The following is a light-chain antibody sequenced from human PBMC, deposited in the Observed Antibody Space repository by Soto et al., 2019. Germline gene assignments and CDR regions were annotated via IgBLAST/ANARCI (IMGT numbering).Light chain of an antibody. CDR1: SSDVGGYNY. V-gene: IGLV2-14*01. CDR3: SSYTRISTLRF. CDR2: DVS. J-gene: IGLJ1*01. Sequence: QSVLTQPASVSGSPGQSITISCTGTSSDVGGYNYVSWYQQHPGKAPKLMIYDVSNRPSGVSNRFSGSKSGNTASLTISGLQAEDEADYCCSSYTRISTLRFFGTWTKVTVL.